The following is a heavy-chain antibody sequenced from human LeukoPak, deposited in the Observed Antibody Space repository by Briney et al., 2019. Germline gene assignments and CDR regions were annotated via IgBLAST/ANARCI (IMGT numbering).Heavy chain of an antibody. CDR2: IYYTGST. CDR3: VRDLSGGSGYFDY. CDR1: GGSVSSGGYY. D-gene: IGHD2-15*01. V-gene: IGHV4-31*03. Sequence: PSETLSLTCTVSGGSVSSGGYYWSWIRQHPGKGLEWIGYIYYTGSTYYNPSLKSRVTISVDTSKNQFSLRLSSVTAADTAVYYCVRDLSGGSGYFDYWGQGTLVTVSS. J-gene: IGHJ4*02.